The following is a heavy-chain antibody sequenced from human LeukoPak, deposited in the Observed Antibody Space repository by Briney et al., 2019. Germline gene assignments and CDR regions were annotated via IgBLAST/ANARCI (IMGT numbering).Heavy chain of an antibody. V-gene: IGHV3-48*03. Sequence: QTGGSLRLSCAASGFTFSSYEMNWVRQAPGKGLEWVSYISSSGSTIYYADSVKGRFTISRDNAKNSLYLQMNSLRAEDTAVYYCAKEGGLVLTTEFDYWGQGTLVTVSS. CDR1: GFTFSSYE. J-gene: IGHJ4*02. CDR2: ISSSGSTI. D-gene: IGHD6-6*01. CDR3: AKEGGLVLTTEFDY.